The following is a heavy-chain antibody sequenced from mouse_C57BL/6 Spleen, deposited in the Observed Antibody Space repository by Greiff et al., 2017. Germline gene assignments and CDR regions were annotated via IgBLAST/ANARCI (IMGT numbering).Heavy chain of an antibody. J-gene: IGHJ2*01. D-gene: IGHD2-5*01. Sequence: VKLQQSGPELVKPGASVKISCKASGYAFSSSWMNWVKQRPGKGLEWIGRIYPGDGDTNYNGKFKGKATLTADKSSSTAYMQLSSLTSEDSAVYFCARYSNYAYYFDYWGQGTTLTVSS. CDR2: IYPGDGDT. CDR3: ARYSNYAYYFDY. V-gene: IGHV1-82*01. CDR1: GYAFSSSW.